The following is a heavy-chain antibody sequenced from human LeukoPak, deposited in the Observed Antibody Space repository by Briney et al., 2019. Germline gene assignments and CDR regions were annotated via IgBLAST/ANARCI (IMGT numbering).Heavy chain of an antibody. V-gene: IGHV4-59*01. CDR2: IYYSGST. D-gene: IGHD2-15*01. Sequence: PSETLSLTCTVSGGSIGSYYWSWIRQPAGKGLEWIGYIYYSGSTNYNPSLKSRVTISVDTSKNQFSLKLSSVTAADTAVYYCARDSRYCSGGSCYSLWGQGTLVTVSS. CDR3: ARDSRYCSGGSCYSL. CDR1: GGSIGSYY. J-gene: IGHJ4*02.